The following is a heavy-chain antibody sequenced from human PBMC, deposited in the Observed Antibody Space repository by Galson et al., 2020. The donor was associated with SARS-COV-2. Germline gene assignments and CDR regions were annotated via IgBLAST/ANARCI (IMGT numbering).Heavy chain of an antibody. V-gene: IGHV3-48*02. CDR3: SRGLSSSWPFSDF. Sequence: GESLKLSCAASGFTFSSYNMNWVRHAPGKRLEWVSFITSSSTTYYADSVKGRFTISRDNAKNSLYLQMSGLRDDDTALYYCSRGLSSSWPFSDFWGQGALVTVSS. CDR1: GFTFSSYN. J-gene: IGHJ4*02. CDR2: ITSSSTT. D-gene: IGHD6-13*01.